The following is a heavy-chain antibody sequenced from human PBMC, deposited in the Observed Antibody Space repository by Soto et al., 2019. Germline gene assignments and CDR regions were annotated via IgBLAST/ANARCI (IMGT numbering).Heavy chain of an antibody. J-gene: IGHJ6*02. CDR1: GGTFSSYA. V-gene: IGHV1-69*12. CDR3: ATHFWRGQSRAYYYGMDV. D-gene: IGHD3-3*02. CDR2: IIPIFGTA. Sequence: QVQLVQSGAEVKKPGSSVKVSCKASGGTFSSYAISWVRQAPGQGLEWMGGIIPIFGTANYAQKFQGRVTITADESTSTAYMELSSLRSEDTSVDYCATHFWRGQSRAYYYGMDVWGQGTTVTVSS.